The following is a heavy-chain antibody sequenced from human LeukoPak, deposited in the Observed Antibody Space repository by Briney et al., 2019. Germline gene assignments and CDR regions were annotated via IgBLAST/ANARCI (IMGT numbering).Heavy chain of an antibody. CDR2: INYSGST. Sequence: GSLRLSCAASGFTFSSYSMNWVRQPPGKGLEWIGEINYSGSTNYNPSLKSRVTISVDTSKNQFSLKLSSVTAADTAVYYCARGSGSSSSFDYWGQGTLVTVSS. V-gene: IGHV4-34*01. CDR1: GFTFSSYS. CDR3: ARGSGSSSSFDY. D-gene: IGHD6-6*01. J-gene: IGHJ4*02.